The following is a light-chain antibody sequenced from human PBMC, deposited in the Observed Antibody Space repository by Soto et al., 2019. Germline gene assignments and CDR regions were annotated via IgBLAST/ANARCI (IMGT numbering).Light chain of an antibody. CDR1: SSDVGSYKY. V-gene: IGLV2-14*01. Sequence: QSALTQPASVSGSPGQSIAISCTGTSSDVGSYKYVSWYRQYPGKAPKLLIYEVNNRPSGVSNRFSGSKSGNTASLIISGLQVEDEGDYYCSTNVSRTSLRVFGGGTKLTVL. CDR3: STNVSRTSLRV. J-gene: IGLJ2*01. CDR2: EVN.